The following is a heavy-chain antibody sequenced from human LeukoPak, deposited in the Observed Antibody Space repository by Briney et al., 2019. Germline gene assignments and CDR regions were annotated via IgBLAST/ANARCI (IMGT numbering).Heavy chain of an antibody. D-gene: IGHD4/OR15-4a*01. J-gene: IGHJ3*02. CDR1: GFTFSSYS. Sequence: GGSLRLSCAASGFTFSSYSMNWVRQAPGKGLEWVSSISSSSSYIYYADSVKGRFTISRDNAKNSLYLQMNSLRAEDTAVYYCARAAIYSRSPGTFDIWGQGTMDTVSS. V-gene: IGHV3-21*01. CDR2: ISSSSSYI. CDR3: ARAAIYSRSPGTFDI.